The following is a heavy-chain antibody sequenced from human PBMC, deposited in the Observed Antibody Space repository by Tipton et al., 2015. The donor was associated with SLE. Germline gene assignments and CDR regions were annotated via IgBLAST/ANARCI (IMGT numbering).Heavy chain of an antibody. CDR1: GGSFSGYY. J-gene: IGHJ3*02. V-gene: IGHV4-34*01. CDR2: INHSGST. Sequence: LSLTCAVYGGSFSGYYWSWIRQPPGKGLEWIGEINHSGSTNYNPSLKSRVTISVDTSKNQFSLKLSSVTAADTAVYYCARVAIAAAGDDAFDIWGQGTMVTVSS. D-gene: IGHD6-13*01. CDR3: ARVAIAAAGDDAFDI.